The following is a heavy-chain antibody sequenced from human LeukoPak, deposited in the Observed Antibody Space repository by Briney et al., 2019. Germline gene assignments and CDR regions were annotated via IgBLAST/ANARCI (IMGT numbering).Heavy chain of an antibody. Sequence: GGSLRLSCAASGFTFSNYAMSWVRQAPGKGLEWVSTISPSGGSTYDADAVKGRFTISRHDPKNALYLQMNSLRAEDTALYYCAKAGKVCSGGSCYIPGDFDYWGQGILVTVSS. D-gene: IGHD2-15*01. J-gene: IGHJ4*02. V-gene: IGHV3-23*01. CDR1: GFTFSNYA. CDR2: ISPSGGST. CDR3: AKAGKVCSGGSCYIPGDFDY.